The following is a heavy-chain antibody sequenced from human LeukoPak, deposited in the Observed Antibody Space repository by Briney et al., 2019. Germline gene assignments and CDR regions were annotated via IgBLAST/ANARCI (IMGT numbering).Heavy chain of an antibody. CDR3: ARGGGFDY. CDR2: ISYDGSNK. CDR1: GFTFSSYA. Sequence: GGSLRLSCAASGFTFSSYAMHWVRQAPGKGLEWVAVISYDGSNKHYADSVKGRFTISRDNSKNTLYLQMNSLRAEDTAVYYCARGGGFDYWGQGTLVTVSS. D-gene: IGHD3-10*01. V-gene: IGHV3-30-3*01. J-gene: IGHJ4*02.